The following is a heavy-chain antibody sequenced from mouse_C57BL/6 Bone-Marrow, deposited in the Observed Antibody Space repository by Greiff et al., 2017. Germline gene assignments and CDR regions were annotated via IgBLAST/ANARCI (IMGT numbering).Heavy chain of an antibody. V-gene: IGHV2-9*01. CDR2: IWGCGNT. CDR3: AKDDYDERYYAMDY. J-gene: IGHJ4*01. D-gene: IGHD2-4*01. Sequence: VKLVESGPGLVAPSQRLSITCTVSGFSLTSYGVDWVSQPPGKGLEWLGLIWGCGNTNYNSALMSRLSISTDNSKSQVFVKMNSLPTDDSAMYYCAKDDYDERYYAMDYWGQGTSVTVSS. CDR1: GFSLTSYG.